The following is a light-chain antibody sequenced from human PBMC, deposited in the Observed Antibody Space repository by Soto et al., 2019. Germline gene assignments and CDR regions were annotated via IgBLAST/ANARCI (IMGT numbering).Light chain of an antibody. Sequence: DIQMTQSPSTLSASVGDRVTITCRASQNVNSWLAWYQQRPGKAPKLLIYEASKLETGVPSRFGGSGSGTEFTLTISSLQPDDFAATYYCQQYNRYSWTVGRGTKVDSK. CDR2: EAS. CDR3: QQYNRYSWT. V-gene: IGKV1-5*03. CDR1: QNVNSW. J-gene: IGKJ1*01.